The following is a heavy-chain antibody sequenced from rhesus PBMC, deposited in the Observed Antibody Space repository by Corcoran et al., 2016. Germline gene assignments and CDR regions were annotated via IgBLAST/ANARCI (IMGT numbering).Heavy chain of an antibody. CDR2: INGNSGRN. D-gene: IGHD6-31*01. Sequence: QVPLPESGPVLGKPSETLSLPCAVSCCSFSRSWWSWIRPPPGKGLEWIGEINGNSGRNNYNSSLKSRVSISKDASKNQFSLKLNSMTTADTAVYYWARGRISGAVYWGQGVLGTVSS. J-gene: IGHJ4*01. CDR1: CCSFSRSW. V-gene: IGHV4-80*01. CDR3: ARGRISGAVY.